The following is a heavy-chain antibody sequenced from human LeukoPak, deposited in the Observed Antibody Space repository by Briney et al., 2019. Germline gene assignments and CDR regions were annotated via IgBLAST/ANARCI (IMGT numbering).Heavy chain of an antibody. CDR2: INDSGSP. Sequence: SETLSLTCAVYGGSSRGYYWNWLWIRQSPGKGLEWIGEINDSGSPNYNPSLKSRVTISVDTSKNHFSLNLTSVTAADTAVYYCASRIGRYLYYFGMDVWGQGTTVTVSS. CDR1: GGSSRGYY. D-gene: IGHD1-26*01. V-gene: IGHV4-34*01. J-gene: IGHJ6*02. CDR3: ASRIGRYLYYFGMDV.